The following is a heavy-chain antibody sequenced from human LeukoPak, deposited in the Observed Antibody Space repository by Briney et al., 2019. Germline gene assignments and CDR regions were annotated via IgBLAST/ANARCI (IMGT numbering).Heavy chain of an antibody. D-gene: IGHD1-26*01. V-gene: IGHV1-8*01. CDR2: MNPNSGTT. Sequence: SVNVSRKSSLYTFTNYDINWVGQATGQGVAGMGWMNPNSGTTGYAQKFKGRVTMNRNTSISTAYMEVSSLPSEDTAVYYCARSSGSYSLYYYYYYMDVWGEGTKVTVSS. CDR1: LYTFTNYD. CDR3: ARSSGSYSLYYYYYYMDV. J-gene: IGHJ6*03.